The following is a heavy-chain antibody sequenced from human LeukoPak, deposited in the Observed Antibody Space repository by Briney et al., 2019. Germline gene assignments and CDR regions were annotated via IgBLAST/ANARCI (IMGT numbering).Heavy chain of an antibody. D-gene: IGHD2-15*01. CDR1: SYSISSGYL. Sequence: SETPSLTCTVSSYSISSGYLWGWIRQPPGKGLEWIGSIYHTWSTYYNPSLKSRVTISVDTSKNQFSLKLSSVTAADTAVYYCARDFRVCSAGSCYSGPFDYWGQGTLVTVSS. CDR3: ARDFRVCSAGSCYSGPFDY. J-gene: IGHJ4*02. CDR2: IYHTWST. V-gene: IGHV4-38-2*02.